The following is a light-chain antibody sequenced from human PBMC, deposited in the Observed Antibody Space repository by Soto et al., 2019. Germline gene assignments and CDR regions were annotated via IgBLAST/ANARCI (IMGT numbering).Light chain of an antibody. CDR1: SGDIGGYNY. J-gene: IGLJ1*01. Sequence: QSALTQPASVSGSPGQSITISCTGTSGDIGGYNYVSWYQQHPGKAPKLMLYGVSKRPSGVSNRFSGSKSGNTASLTISGLQAEDEADYYCSSHTLSRALQVFGTGTKVTVL. CDR3: SSHTLSRALQV. V-gene: IGLV2-14*01. CDR2: GVS.